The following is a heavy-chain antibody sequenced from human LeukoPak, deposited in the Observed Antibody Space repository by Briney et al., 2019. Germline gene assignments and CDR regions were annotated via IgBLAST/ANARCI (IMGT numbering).Heavy chain of an antibody. D-gene: IGHD4-17*01. CDR3: ARDAANDYGDDSDY. Sequence: GGSLRLSCAASGFTFSSYEMNWVRQAPGKGLEWVSYISSSGSTIYYADSVKGRFTISRDNAKNSLYLQMNSLRAEDTAVYYCARDAANDYGDDSDYWGQGTLVNVYS. CDR2: ISSSGSTI. V-gene: IGHV3-48*03. CDR1: GFTFSSYE. J-gene: IGHJ4*02.